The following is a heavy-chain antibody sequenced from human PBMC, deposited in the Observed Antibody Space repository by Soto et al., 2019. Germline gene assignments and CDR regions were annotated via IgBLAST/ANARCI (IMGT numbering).Heavy chain of an antibody. CDR1: AIVFVDSD. Sequence: GSRRPSGAHAAIVFVDSDIHWGRQAAGKGLEWVGRIRSKAYTYATEYVASAKGRFTISRDDSKNTAYLRMNSLEAEDTAVYYCTRHTMTLWYFDLWGRGTLVTVSS. V-gene: IGHV3-73*01. CDR3: TRHTMTLWYFDL. D-gene: IGHD2-2*01. CDR2: IRSKAYTYAT. J-gene: IGHJ2*01.